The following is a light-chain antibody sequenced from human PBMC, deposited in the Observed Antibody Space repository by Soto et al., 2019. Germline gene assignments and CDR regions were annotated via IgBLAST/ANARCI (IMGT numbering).Light chain of an antibody. V-gene: IGLV2-8*01. J-gene: IGLJ2*01. CDR1: SSDVGGYNY. Sequence: QSVLTQPPSASGSPGQSVTISCTGTSSDVGGYNYVSWYQQHPGKAPKLMIYEVNKRPSGVPDRFSGSKSDNTASLTVSGLQAEDEAYYYCNSYAGSNYVIFGGGTKLTVL. CDR2: EVN. CDR3: NSYAGSNYVI.